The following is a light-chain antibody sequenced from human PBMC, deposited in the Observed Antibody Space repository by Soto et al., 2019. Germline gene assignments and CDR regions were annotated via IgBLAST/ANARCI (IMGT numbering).Light chain of an antibody. CDR2: DVS. CDR3: CSYAGSYNSSV. J-gene: IGLJ7*01. V-gene: IGLV2-11*01. Sequence: QSALTQPRSVSGSPGQSVTISCTGTSSDVGGYNYVSWYQQHPGKAPKLMIYDVSKRPSGVPDRFSGSKSGNTASLTISGLQAEDEDDYYCCSYAGSYNSSVFGGGTKLTVL. CDR1: SSDVGGYNY.